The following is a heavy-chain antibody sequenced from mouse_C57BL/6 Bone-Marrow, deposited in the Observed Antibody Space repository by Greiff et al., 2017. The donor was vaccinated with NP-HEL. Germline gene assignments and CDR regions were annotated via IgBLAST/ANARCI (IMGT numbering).Heavy chain of an antibody. V-gene: IGHV1-18*01. CDR1: GYTFTDYN. J-gene: IGHJ4*01. Sequence: VQLQQSGPELVKPGASVKIPCKASGYTFTDYNMDWVKQSHGKSLEWIGDINPNNGGTIYNQKFKGKATLTVDKSSSTAYMELRSLTSEDTAVYYCARSTSYYSNCHYAKDDWGKGTTVTVST. CDR2: INPNNGGT. D-gene: IGHD2-5*01. CDR3: ARSTSYYSNCHYAKDD.